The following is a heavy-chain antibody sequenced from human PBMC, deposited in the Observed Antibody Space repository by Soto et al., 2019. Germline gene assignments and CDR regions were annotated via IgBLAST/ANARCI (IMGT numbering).Heavy chain of an antibody. CDR3: TTDKGGYYLPDAFDI. D-gene: IGHD3-22*01. V-gene: IGHV3-15*07. CDR2: IKSKTDGGTT. J-gene: IGHJ3*02. Sequence: GGSLRLSCAASGFTFSNAWMNWVRQAPGKGLEWVGRIKSKTDGGTTDYAAPVKGRFTISRDDSKNTLYLQMNSLKTEDTAVYYCTTDKGGYYLPDAFDIWGQGTMVTVSS. CDR1: GFTFSNAW.